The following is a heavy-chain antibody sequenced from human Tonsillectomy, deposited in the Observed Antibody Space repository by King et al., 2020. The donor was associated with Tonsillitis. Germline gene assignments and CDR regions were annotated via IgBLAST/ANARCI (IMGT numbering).Heavy chain of an antibody. J-gene: IGHJ4*02. CDR3: ARSTWAVFAPAAIDY. CDR1: GFIISNSA. D-gene: IGHD2-2*01. CDR2: ISYDGSDK. Sequence: VELVESGGGVVQPGRSLRLSCAASGFIISNSAMHWVRQAPGKGLEWVAVISYDGSDKYYADSVKGRFTISRDNSKNTLYLQMNNLRVEDTAVYFCARSTWAVFAPAAIDYWGQGALVTVSS. V-gene: IGHV3-30-3*01.